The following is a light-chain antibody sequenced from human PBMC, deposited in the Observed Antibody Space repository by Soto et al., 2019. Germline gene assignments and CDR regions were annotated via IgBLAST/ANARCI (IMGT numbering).Light chain of an antibody. CDR1: LTIGDS. J-gene: IGKJ1*01. Sequence: DIRMTQSPSSLSASVGDRFTITCRASLTIGDSLSWFQQKVGKPPTLLIYGASALQSGVPARFSGSGSGTDFTLTINNMQREDFATYYCQQTYNLPRTFGQGTKVDI. V-gene: IGKV1-39*01. CDR2: GAS. CDR3: QQTYNLPRT.